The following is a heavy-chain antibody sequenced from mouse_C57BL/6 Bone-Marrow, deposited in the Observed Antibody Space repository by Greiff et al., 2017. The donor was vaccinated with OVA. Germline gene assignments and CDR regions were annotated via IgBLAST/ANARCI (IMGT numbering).Heavy chain of an antibody. V-gene: IGHV3-1*01. CDR2: ISYSGST. J-gene: IGHJ4*01. D-gene: IGHD2-1*01. CDR3: ARGGTIFYCNYEGFAIDY. Sequence: VQLQQSGPGMVKPSQSLSLTCTVTGYSITSGYDWHWIRHFPGNKLEWMGYISYSGSTNYNPSLKSRISITHDTSKNHFFLKLKSVTTEDTATYYCARGGTIFYCNYEGFAIDYWGQGTSVTVSS. CDR1: GYSITSGYD.